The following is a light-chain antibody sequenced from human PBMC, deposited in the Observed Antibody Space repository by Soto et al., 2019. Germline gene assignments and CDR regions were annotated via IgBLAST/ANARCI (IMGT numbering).Light chain of an antibody. CDR1: QSISIW. CDR3: LQHHSYPLT. J-gene: IGKJ4*01. CDR2: DAS. Sequence: DIQKTQSPSTLSGSIGDRVTITCRASQSISIWLAWYQQKPGKAPKFLIYDASTLESGVPSRFSGSGSGTEFTLTISSLQPEDFATYYCLQHHSYPLTFGGGTKVDIK. V-gene: IGKV1-5*01.